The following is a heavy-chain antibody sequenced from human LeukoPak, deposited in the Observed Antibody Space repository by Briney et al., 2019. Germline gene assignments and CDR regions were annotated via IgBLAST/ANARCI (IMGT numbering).Heavy chain of an antibody. J-gene: IGHJ5*02. D-gene: IGHD5-18*01. V-gene: IGHV3-23*01. CDR2: ISAGDDTT. CDR3: VKGSGYSWSNWLDP. CDR1: GFTVRITH. Sequence: PGGSLRLSCAASGFTVRITHMTWVRQAPGKGLEWVSAISAGDDTTYYADSVKGRFTISRDNSKNTLYLQMNSLRAEDTAMYYCVKGSGYSWSNWLDPWGQGTLVTVSS.